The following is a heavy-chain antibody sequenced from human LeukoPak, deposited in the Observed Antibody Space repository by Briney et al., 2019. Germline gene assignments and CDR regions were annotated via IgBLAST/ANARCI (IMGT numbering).Heavy chain of an antibody. CDR1: GGTFSSYA. CDR2: IIPIFGTA. Sequence: ASVKVSCKASGGTFSSYAISWVRQAPGQGLEWMGGIIPIFGTANYAQKFQGRVTITADKSTSTAYMELSSLRSEDTAVYYCASQRYSSSWPRFPSGEYYFYFYMDVWGKGTTVTVSS. D-gene: IGHD6-13*01. J-gene: IGHJ6*03. CDR3: ASQRYSSSWPRFPSGEYYFYFYMDV. V-gene: IGHV1-69*06.